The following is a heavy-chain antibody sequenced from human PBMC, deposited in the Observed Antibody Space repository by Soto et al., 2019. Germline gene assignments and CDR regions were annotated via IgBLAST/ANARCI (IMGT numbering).Heavy chain of an antibody. J-gene: IGHJ4*02. D-gene: IGHD3-3*01. V-gene: IGHV3-30*18. CDR1: GFSFSSYG. CDR3: AKDHQTSRITIFGEEPYYFDY. CDR2: ISYDGSNK. Sequence: GGSLRLSGSAAGFSFSSYGMHLVRQAPGKGLEWVAVISYDGSNKYYADSVKGRFTISRDNSKNTLYLQMNSLRAEDTAVYYCAKDHQTSRITIFGEEPYYFDYWGQGTLVTVSS.